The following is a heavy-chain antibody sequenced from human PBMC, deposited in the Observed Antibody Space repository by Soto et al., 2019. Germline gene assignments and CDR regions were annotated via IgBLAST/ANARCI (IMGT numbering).Heavy chain of an antibody. Sequence: QVQLVQSGAEVKKPGSSVKVSCKASGGTFSSYAISWVRQAPGQGLEWMGGIIPIFGTANYAQKFQGRVTITADESTSTAYMELSSLRSEDTAVYYCARQRNPYDYDSSGYYRYGMDVWGQGTTVTVSS. CDR2: IIPIFGTA. CDR1: GGTFSSYA. J-gene: IGHJ6*02. D-gene: IGHD3-22*01. V-gene: IGHV1-69*01. CDR3: ARQRNPYDYDSSGYYRYGMDV.